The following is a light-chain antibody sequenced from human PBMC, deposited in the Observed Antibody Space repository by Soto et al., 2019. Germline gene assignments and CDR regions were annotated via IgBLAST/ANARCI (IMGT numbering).Light chain of an antibody. Sequence: EIVLTQSPGTLSLSPGERATLSCRASQSVSSNLAWYQHKPGQAPRLLIYEASNRATGIPDRFSGSGSGTDFTLTISRLEPEDFAVYYCQQYGSSPQTFGQGTKVDTK. CDR3: QQYGSSPQT. CDR1: QSVSSN. V-gene: IGKV3-20*01. J-gene: IGKJ1*01. CDR2: EAS.